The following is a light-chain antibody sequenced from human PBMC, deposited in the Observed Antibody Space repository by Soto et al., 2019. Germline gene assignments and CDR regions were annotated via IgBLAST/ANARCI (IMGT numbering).Light chain of an antibody. CDR3: AAWDDSLSGRV. Sequence: QSVLTQPPSASGTPGQRVSISCSGSSSNIGTNYVYWNQQLPGTAPKLLIYSNNQRPSGVPDRFSGSKSGTSASLAISGFRSEDEADYYCAAWDDSLSGRVFGGGTKLTVL. CDR2: SNN. V-gene: IGLV1-47*02. J-gene: IGLJ3*02. CDR1: SSNIGTNY.